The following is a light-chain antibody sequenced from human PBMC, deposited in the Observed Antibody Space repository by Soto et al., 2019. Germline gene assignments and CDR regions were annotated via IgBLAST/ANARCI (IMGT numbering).Light chain of an antibody. CDR3: QSYDSGLSGAL. Sequence: QSVLTQPPSVSGAPGQRVTLSCTGSSSNIGAGYDVHWYQQHPGTAPRLLIYGATHRPSGVPERFSGSRSGSSASLTITGLQAEDESFYHCQSYDSGLSGALFGGGTKLTVL. CDR1: SSNIGAGYD. V-gene: IGLV1-40*01. CDR2: GAT. J-gene: IGLJ2*01.